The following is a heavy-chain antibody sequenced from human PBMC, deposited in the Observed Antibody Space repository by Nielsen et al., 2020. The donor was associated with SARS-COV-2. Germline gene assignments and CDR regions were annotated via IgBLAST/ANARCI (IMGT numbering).Heavy chain of an antibody. J-gene: IGHJ6*03. Sequence: GESLKISCAASGFTFSSYGMHWVRQAPGRGLEWVAVIWYDGSNKYYAESVKGRFTISRDNSKNTLYLQMNSLRAEDTAVYYCAKDPYGSRRYYYYMDVWGKGTTVTVSS. CDR3: AKDPYGSRRYYYYMDV. V-gene: IGHV3-33*06. CDR1: GFTFSSYG. CDR2: IWYDGSNK. D-gene: IGHD6-13*01.